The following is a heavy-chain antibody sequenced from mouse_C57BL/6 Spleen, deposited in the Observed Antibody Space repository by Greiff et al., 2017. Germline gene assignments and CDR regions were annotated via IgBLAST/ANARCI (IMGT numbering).Heavy chain of an antibody. CDR1: GYTFTSYW. CDR2: IYPGSGST. Sequence: VKLQQPGAELVKPGASVKMSCKASGYTFTSYWITWVKQRPGQGLEWIGDIYPGSGSTNYNEKFKSKATLTVDTSSSTAYMQLSSLTSEDSAVYYCASITTVVPDYYAMDYWGQGTSVTVSS. J-gene: IGHJ4*01. D-gene: IGHD1-1*01. V-gene: IGHV1-55*01. CDR3: ASITTVVPDYYAMDY.